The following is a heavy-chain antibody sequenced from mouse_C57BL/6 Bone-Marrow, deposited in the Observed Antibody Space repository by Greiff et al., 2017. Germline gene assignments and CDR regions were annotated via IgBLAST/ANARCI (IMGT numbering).Heavy chain of an antibody. D-gene: IGHD1-1*01. CDR2: IYPRSGNT. V-gene: IGHV1-81*01. CDR1: GYTFTSYG. J-gene: IGHJ2*01. Sequence: QVQLQQSGAELARPGASVKLSCKASGYTFTSYGISWVKQRTGQGLEWIGEIYPRSGNTYYNEKFKGKATLTADTSSSTAYVELRSLTSEDSAVYFCARRVIITAVVANYFDYWGQGTTLTVSS. CDR3: ARRVIITAVVANYFDY.